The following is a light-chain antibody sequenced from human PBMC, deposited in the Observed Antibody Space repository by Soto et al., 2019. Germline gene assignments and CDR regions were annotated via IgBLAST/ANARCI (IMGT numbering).Light chain of an antibody. V-gene: IGKV3-20*01. CDR2: GAS. J-gene: IGKJ1*01. CDR3: QQYGSSPTWK. CDR1: QSVSSSY. Sequence: IVLTHSPGTLSLSPGERATLSCRASQSVSSSYLAWYQQKPGQAPRLLIYGASSRATGIPDRFSGSGSGTDFTLTISRLEPEDFAVYYCQQYGSSPTWKFGQGTKVDIK.